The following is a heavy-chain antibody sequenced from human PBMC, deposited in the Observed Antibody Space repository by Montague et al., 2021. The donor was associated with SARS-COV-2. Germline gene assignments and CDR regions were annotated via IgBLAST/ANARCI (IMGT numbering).Heavy chain of an antibody. D-gene: IGHD5-12*01. CDR2: ISGSGGST. J-gene: IGHJ4*02. CDR1: GFTFSSYA. CDR3: AVDIVATIKRTFDY. V-gene: IGHV3-23*01. Sequence: SLRLSCAASGFTFSSYAMSWVRQAPGKGLEWVSAISGSGGSTYHADSVKGRFTISRDNSKNTLYLQMNSLRAEDTAVYYCAVDIVATIKRTFDYWGQGTLVTVSS.